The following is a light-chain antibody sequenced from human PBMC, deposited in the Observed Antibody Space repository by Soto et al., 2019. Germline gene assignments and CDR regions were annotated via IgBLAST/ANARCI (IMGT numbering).Light chain of an antibody. J-gene: IGLJ2*01. CDR2: DVT. V-gene: IGLV2-14*03. CDR3: SSYTTTPTVVA. CDR1: SSDFGGYNY. Sequence: QSALTQPASVSGSPGQSITISCSGTSSDFGGYNYVSWYQQHPGKAPKLLIYDVTNRPSGVSNRFSGSKFGNTASLTISGIQDEDEGDYYCSSYTTTPTVVAFGGGTKLTVL.